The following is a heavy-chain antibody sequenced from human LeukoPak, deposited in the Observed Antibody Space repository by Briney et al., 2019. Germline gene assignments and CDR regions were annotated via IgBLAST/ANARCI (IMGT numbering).Heavy chain of an antibody. V-gene: IGHV6-1*01. Sequence: SQTLSLTCAISGDSVSSEGGPWIWLTQSPSGGLEWLGRTYYRSKWYNNYALSVTSPITNNPDTPQNQISLQLNSVTPEDTAVYYCAHGLSGKGFNYWGQGTLVTVSS. CDR2: TYYRSKWYN. CDR3: AHGLSGKGFNY. J-gene: IGHJ4*02. CDR1: GDSVSSEGGP. D-gene: IGHD3-10*01.